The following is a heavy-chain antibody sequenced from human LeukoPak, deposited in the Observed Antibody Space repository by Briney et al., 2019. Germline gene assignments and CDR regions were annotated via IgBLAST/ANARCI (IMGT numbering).Heavy chain of an antibody. CDR3: AKEATLYYYDSSGTDAFDI. D-gene: IGHD3-22*01. CDR2: ISSSSSYI. Sequence: GGSLRLSCAASGFTFSSYSMNWVRQAPGKGLEWVSSISSSSSYIYYADSVKGRFTISRDNSKNTLYLQMNSLRAEDTAVYYCAKEATLYYYDSSGTDAFDIWGQGTMVTVSS. V-gene: IGHV3-21*04. J-gene: IGHJ3*02. CDR1: GFTFSSYS.